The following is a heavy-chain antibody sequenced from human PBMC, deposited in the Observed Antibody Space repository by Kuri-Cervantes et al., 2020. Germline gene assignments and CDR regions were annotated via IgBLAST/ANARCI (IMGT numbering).Heavy chain of an antibody. CDR1: RLTFSSYA. V-gene: IGHV3-23*01. Sequence: GESLKISCAASRLTFSSYAMSWVRQAPGKGLEWVSPFSGSGDTTYYADSVKGRFTISRDNAKNSLYLQMNSLRAEDTAVYYCARDTVTSGFAFDIWGQGTMVTVSS. D-gene: IGHD4-17*01. CDR2: FSGSGDTT. CDR3: ARDTVTSGFAFDI. J-gene: IGHJ3*02.